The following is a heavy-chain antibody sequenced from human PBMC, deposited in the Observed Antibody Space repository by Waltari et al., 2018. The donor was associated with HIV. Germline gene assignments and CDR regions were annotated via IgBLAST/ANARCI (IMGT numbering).Heavy chain of an antibody. D-gene: IGHD6-19*01. J-gene: IGHJ4*02. Sequence: QLQLQESGPGLVKPSETLSLTCTVSGGSISSSIYYWGWIRQPPGKGLEWIGSIYYSGSTYYNPSLKSRVTISVDTSKNQFSLKLSSVTAADTAVYYCARGGSSGWYVYWGQGTLVTVSS. V-gene: IGHV4-39*07. CDR2: IYYSGST. CDR1: GGSISSSIYY. CDR3: ARGGSSGWYVY.